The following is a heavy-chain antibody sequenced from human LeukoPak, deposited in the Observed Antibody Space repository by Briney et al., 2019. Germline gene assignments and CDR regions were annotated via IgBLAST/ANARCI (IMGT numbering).Heavy chain of an antibody. CDR3: ARGGFVFDI. CDR1: GFTFSSYE. V-gene: IGHV3-48*03. J-gene: IGHJ3*02. CDR2: ITTTDTTK. D-gene: IGHD3-10*01. Sequence: GGSLRLSCAASGFTFSSYEMNWVRQGPGKGLEWISYITTTDTTKYYTDSVKGRFTISRDNAKNSLYLQMHSLRAEDTAVCYCARGGFVFDIWGQGTVVTVSS.